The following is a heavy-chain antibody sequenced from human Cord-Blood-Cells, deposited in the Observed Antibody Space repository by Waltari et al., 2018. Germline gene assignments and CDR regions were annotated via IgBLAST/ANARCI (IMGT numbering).Heavy chain of an antibody. Sequence: QVQLVQSGAEVKKPGASVKVSCKASGYTFTSHAINWVRAATGQGLEWMGWMNPNSGNTGYAQKCQGRVTITRNTSISTAYMELSSLRSEDTAVYYCAIRGYSYGYYYYYYMDVWGKGTTVTVSS. CDR3: AIRGYSYGYYYYYYMDV. CDR2: MNPNSGNT. V-gene: IGHV1-8*03. CDR1: GYTFTSHA. D-gene: IGHD5-18*01. J-gene: IGHJ6*03.